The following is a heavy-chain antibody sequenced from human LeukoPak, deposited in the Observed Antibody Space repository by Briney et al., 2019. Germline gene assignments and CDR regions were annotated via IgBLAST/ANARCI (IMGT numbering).Heavy chain of an antibody. CDR2: ISAYNGNT. D-gene: IGHD3-3*01. J-gene: IGHJ3*02. V-gene: IGHV1-18*01. Sequence: ASVKVSCKASGYTFTSYGISWVRQAPGQGLEWMGWISAYNGNTNYAQKLQGRVTMTTDTSTSTAYMELRSLRSDDTAVYYCASSIGDYDFWSGYYVDAFDIWGQGTMVTASS. CDR1: GYTFTSYG. CDR3: ASSIGDYDFWSGYYVDAFDI.